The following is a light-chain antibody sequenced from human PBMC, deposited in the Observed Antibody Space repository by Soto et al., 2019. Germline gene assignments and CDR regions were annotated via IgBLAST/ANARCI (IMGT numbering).Light chain of an antibody. CDR3: HHYNNWPPRNT. J-gene: IGKJ2*01. CDR1: QSLTSN. Sequence: EILLTQSPVTLSVSPGARATLSCRASQSLTSNLAWYQQRPGQAPRLLIYDTSTRATDVPARFTGSGSETEFTLTISGLQSEDFGIYYCHHYNNWPPRNTFGQGTKLEIK. V-gene: IGKV3-15*01. CDR2: DTS.